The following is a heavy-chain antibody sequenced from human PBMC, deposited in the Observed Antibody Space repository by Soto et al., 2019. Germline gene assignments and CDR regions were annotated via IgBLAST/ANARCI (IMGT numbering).Heavy chain of an antibody. Sequence: GGSLRLSCAACGFTFSSYSMNWVRQAPGKGLEWVSYISSSSSTIYYADSVKGRFTISRDNAKNSLYLQMNSLRDEDTAVYYSARGLYYYDSSGYWGYWGQGTLVTVSS. J-gene: IGHJ4*02. CDR3: ARGLYYYDSSGYWGY. V-gene: IGHV3-48*02. CDR2: ISSSSSTI. D-gene: IGHD3-22*01. CDR1: GFTFSSYS.